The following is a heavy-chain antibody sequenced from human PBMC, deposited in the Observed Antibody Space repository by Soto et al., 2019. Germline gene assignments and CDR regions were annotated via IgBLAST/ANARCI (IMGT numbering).Heavy chain of an antibody. CDR2: IYYSGST. CDR3: ARDQAYDYTSPGDYYYYGMDV. Sequence: QVQLQESGPGLVKPSQTLSLTCTVSGGSISSGGHYWNWIRQHTGKGLEWIGYIYYSGSTYYNPSLKSRVTISVDTSKNQFFLNLSSVTAADTAVYYCARDQAYDYTSPGDYYYYGMDVWGQGTTVTVSS. CDR1: GGSISSGGHY. D-gene: IGHD4-4*01. V-gene: IGHV4-31*03. J-gene: IGHJ6*02.